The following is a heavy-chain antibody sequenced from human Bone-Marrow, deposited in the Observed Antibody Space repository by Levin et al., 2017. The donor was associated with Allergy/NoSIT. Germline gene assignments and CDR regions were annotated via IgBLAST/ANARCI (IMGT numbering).Heavy chain of an antibody. Sequence: GGSLRLSCAASGFTFSSYGMHWVRQAPGKGLEWVAVISYDGSNKYYADSVKGRFTISRDNSKNTLYLQMNSLRAEDTAVYYCAKSALLWFGELLNHFDYWGQGTLVTVSS. CDR3: AKSALLWFGELLNHFDY. CDR2: ISYDGSNK. D-gene: IGHD3-10*01. CDR1: GFTFSSYG. V-gene: IGHV3-30*18. J-gene: IGHJ4*02.